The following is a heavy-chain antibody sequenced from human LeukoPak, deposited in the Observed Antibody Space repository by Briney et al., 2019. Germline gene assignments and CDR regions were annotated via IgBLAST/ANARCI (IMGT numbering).Heavy chain of an antibody. CDR1: GFTFSSYS. CDR2: ISGSGGST. J-gene: IGHJ6*03. D-gene: IGHD2-15*01. V-gene: IGHV3-23*01. CDR3: AKDGADCSGGSCSYYYYYYYMDV. Sequence: QPGGSLRLSCAASGFTFSSYSMNSVRQAPGKGLEWVSAISGSGGSTYYAASVKGRFTISRDNSKNTLYLQMNSLRAEDTAVYYCAKDGADCSGGSCSYYYYYYYMDVWGKGTTVTVSS.